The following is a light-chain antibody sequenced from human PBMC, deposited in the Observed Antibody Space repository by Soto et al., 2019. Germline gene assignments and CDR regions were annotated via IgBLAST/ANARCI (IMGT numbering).Light chain of an antibody. Sequence: QSALTQPRSVSGSPGQSHTISCTGTSSDVGGYNYVSWYQQYPGKVPKLMIYDVTKRPSGVPDRFSGSKSGNTASLTISGLQAEDEADYYCCSHAGSYTYVLGTGTKVTVL. CDR1: SSDVGGYNY. CDR3: CSHAGSYTYV. J-gene: IGLJ1*01. V-gene: IGLV2-11*01. CDR2: DVT.